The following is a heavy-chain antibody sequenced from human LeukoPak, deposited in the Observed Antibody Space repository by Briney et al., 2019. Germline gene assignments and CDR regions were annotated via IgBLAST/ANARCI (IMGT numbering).Heavy chain of an antibody. J-gene: IGHJ6*03. CDR2: IWYDGSNK. D-gene: IGHD1-26*01. CDR3: AKGSSKGYYYYMDV. CDR1: GFTFSSYA. V-gene: IGHV3-33*06. Sequence: PGGSLRLSCPASGFTFSSYAMHWVRQPPGKGREWVSVIWYDGSNKYYADSVRGRFTISRDNSKNTLYLQMNSLRAEDTAVYYCAKGSSKGYYYYMDVWGKGTTVTVSS.